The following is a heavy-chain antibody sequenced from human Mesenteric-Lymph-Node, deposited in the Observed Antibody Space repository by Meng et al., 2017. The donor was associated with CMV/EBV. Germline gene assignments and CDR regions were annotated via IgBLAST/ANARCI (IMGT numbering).Heavy chain of an antibody. Sequence: GESLKISCAAPGITFSSYCMSWVRQAPGKGLEWVSGISGSGASGSGGGTDYTDSVKGRFTVSRDNSKKVLYLQMNSLRVDDTAVYYCAKALSNAIPYGMDVWGQGTTVTVSS. CDR1: GITFSSYC. J-gene: IGHJ6*02. D-gene: IGHD2-21*01. V-gene: IGHV3-23*01. CDR3: AKALSNAIPYGMDV. CDR2: ISGSGASGSGGGT.